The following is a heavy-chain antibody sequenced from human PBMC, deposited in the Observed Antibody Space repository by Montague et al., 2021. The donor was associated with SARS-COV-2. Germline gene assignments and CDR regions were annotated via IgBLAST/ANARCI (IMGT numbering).Heavy chain of an antibody. CDR3: ARSPEPMIILIITSLNWYFDL. CDR2: IYYSGST. D-gene: IGHD3-22*01. V-gene: IGHV4-31*03. CDR1: GGSISSGGYY. Sequence: TLSLTCPVSGGSISSGGYYWSWIRQHPGKGLEWIGYIYYSGSTYYNPSFKSRVTISVDTSKNQFSLKMSSVTAADTAVYYCARSPEPMIILIITSLNWYFDLWGRGTLVTVSS. J-gene: IGHJ2*01.